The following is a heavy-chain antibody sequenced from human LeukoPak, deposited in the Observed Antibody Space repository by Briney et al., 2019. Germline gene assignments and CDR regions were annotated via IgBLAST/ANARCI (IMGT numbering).Heavy chain of an antibody. CDR1: GFTFSDYY. J-gene: IGHJ4*02. CDR3: ASRRDGYNM. CDR2: ISSGSTI. D-gene: IGHD5-24*01. Sequence: PGGSLRLSCAASGFTFSDYYMSWIRQAPGKGLEWVSYISSGSTIYYADSVKGRLTISRDNAKNSLYLQMNSLRAEDTAVYYCASRRDGYNMWGQGTLVTVSS. V-gene: IGHV3-11*04.